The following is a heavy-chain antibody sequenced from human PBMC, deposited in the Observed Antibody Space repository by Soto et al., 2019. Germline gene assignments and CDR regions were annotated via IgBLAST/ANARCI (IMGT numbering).Heavy chain of an antibody. CDR2: ISIYSGNT. CDR1: GYSFDTYG. D-gene: IGHD1-1*01. J-gene: IGHJ4*02. V-gene: IGHV1-18*01. CDR3: ARIWNDDRLSRFDC. Sequence: QVQVVQSGAEVKKSGASVKVSCKASGYSFDTYGITWVRQAPGQGLEWLGWISIYSGNTHYAQKVQDRLTLTRDISTSTAYMELRSLRSYDTAVYYCARIWNDDRLSRFDCWGQGTLVTVSS.